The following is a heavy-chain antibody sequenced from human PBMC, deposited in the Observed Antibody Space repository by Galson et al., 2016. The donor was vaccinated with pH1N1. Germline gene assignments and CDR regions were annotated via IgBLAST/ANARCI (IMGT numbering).Heavy chain of an antibody. J-gene: IGHJ3*02. V-gene: IGHV5-51*01. D-gene: IGHD4-17*01. Sequence: QSGAEVKKPGESLKTSCEGSGYRFSDSWIGWVRQMPGKGLEWMGIIYLGGSHIRYRPSFQGQVTVSADRSTDTVYLQWSSLKASDTAIYYCARQNDYGDYRGDAFDIWGQGTMATVSS. CDR2: IYLGGSHI. CDR3: ARQNDYGDYRGDAFDI. CDR1: GYRFSDSW.